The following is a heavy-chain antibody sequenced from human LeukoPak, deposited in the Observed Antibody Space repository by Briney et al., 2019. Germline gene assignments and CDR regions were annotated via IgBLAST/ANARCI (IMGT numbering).Heavy chain of an antibody. CDR3: AKDGSEWAYCGGDCSSDYFDY. J-gene: IGHJ4*02. CDR1: GFTFSSYA. Sequence: GGSLRLSCAASGFTFSSYAMSWVRQAPGKGLEWVSAISGNGGSTYYADSVKGRFTISRDNSKNTLYLQMNSLRAEDTAVYYCAKDGSEWAYCGGDCSSDYFDYWGQGTLVTVSS. CDR2: ISGNGGST. D-gene: IGHD2-21*02. V-gene: IGHV3-23*01.